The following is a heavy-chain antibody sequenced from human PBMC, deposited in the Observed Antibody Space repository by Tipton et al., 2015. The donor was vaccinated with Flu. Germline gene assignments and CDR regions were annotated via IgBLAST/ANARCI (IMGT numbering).Heavy chain of an antibody. CDR3: ARLSSNWYHQLDN. D-gene: IGHD6-13*01. V-gene: IGHV4-39*07. J-gene: IGHJ4*02. CDR1: GGSISSSTYY. CDR2: IYYSGTT. Sequence: TLSLTCTVSGGSISSSTYYWGWIRQPPGKGLEWVGNIYYSGTTYYNPSLQSRVTISADTSKNQFSLQLSSVTAADTAVYYCARLSSNWYHQLDNWGQGTLVTVSS.